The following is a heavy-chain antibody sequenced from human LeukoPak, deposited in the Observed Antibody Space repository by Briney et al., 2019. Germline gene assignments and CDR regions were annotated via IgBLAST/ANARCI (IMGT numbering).Heavy chain of an antibody. Sequence: AGGSLRLSCAASGFTFSSYWMHWVRQAPGKGLVWVSRINSDGSSTSYADSVKGRFTISRDNAKNTLYLQMNSLRAEDTAVYYCATGVQLVRYFDCWGQGTLVTVSS. CDR3: ATGVQLVRYFDC. CDR1: GFTFSSYW. J-gene: IGHJ4*02. D-gene: IGHD6-13*01. V-gene: IGHV3-74*01. CDR2: INSDGSST.